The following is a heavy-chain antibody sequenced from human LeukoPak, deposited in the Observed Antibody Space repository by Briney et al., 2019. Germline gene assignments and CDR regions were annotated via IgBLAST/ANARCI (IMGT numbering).Heavy chain of an antibody. V-gene: IGHV3-48*04. CDR2: ISSSSRTI. Sequence: GGSLRLSCAASGFTFSSYSMNWVRQAPGKGLEWVSYISSSSRTIYYADSVKGRFTISRDNAKNSLYLQMNSLRAEDTAVYYCARDRCGDYVEDYWGQGTLVTVSS. CDR3: ARDRCGDYVEDY. CDR1: GFTFSSYS. J-gene: IGHJ4*02. D-gene: IGHD4-17*01.